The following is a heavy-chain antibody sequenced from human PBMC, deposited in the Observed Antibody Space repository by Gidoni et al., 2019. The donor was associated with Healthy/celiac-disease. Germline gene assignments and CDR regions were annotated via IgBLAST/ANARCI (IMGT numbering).Heavy chain of an antibody. CDR3: ARAVMTTSYFDY. D-gene: IGHD4-17*01. Sequence: QVQLQESGPALVKPSETLSLTCTVSGGSISSYYWSWIRQPPGKGLEWIGYIYYSGSTNYNPSLKSRVTISVDTSKNQFSLKLSSVTAADTAVYYCARAVMTTSYFDYWGQGTLVTVSS. CDR1: GGSISSYY. J-gene: IGHJ4*02. CDR2: IYYSGST. V-gene: IGHV4-59*01.